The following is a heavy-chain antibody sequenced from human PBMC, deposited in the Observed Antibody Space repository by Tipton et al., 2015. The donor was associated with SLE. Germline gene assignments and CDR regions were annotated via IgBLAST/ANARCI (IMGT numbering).Heavy chain of an antibody. CDR3: ARDLYDFWSGYTPSGAMDV. CDR2: INHSGST. Sequence: TLSLTCAVYGGSFSGYYWSWIRQPPGKGLEWIGEINHSGSTNYNPSLKGRVTISVDTSKNQFSLRLSSVTAADTAMYYCARDLYDFWSGYTPSGAMDVWGKGTTVTVSS. D-gene: IGHD3-3*01. CDR1: GGSFSGYY. J-gene: IGHJ6*03. V-gene: IGHV4-34*01.